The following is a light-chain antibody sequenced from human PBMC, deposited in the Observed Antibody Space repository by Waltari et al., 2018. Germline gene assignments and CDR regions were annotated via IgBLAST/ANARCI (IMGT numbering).Light chain of an antibody. CDR3: SSYTSSSTRV. V-gene: IGLV2-14*03. Sequence: QSALTQPASVSGSPGQSIAISCTGTSSDVGGYDYVSWYQYHPGKAPKLLIYVVSYRPSGVSNRFSGSKSGNTASLTISGLQAEDEADYYCSSYTSSSTRVFGGGTKLTVL. J-gene: IGLJ2*01. CDR2: VVS. CDR1: SSDVGGYDY.